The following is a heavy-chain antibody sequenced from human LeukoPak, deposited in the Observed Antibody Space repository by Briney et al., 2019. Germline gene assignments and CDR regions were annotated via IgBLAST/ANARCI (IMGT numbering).Heavy chain of an antibody. J-gene: IGHJ3*02. CDR2: IYAGDSDT. V-gene: IGHV5-51*01. Sequence: GESLKISCKGSGYSFPSHWIGWVRQMPGKRVEWMGIIYAGDSDTRYSPSFQGQVTISVDKSISTAYLQWSSLKASDTAMYYCARKPGRTFDIWGQGTMVTVSS. CDR3: ARKPGRTFDI. CDR1: GYSFPSHW.